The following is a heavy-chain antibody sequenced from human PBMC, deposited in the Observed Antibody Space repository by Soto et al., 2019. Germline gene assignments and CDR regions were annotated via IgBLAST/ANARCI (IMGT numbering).Heavy chain of an antibody. Sequence: PGGSLRLSCAASGFTFSSYSMNWVRQAPGKGLEWVSSISSSSSYIYYADSVKGRFTISRDNAKNSLYLQMNSLRAEGTAVYYCARDAIVATIHDYWGQGTLVTVSS. CDR2: ISSSSSYI. CDR3: ARDAIVATIHDY. V-gene: IGHV3-21*01. D-gene: IGHD5-12*01. J-gene: IGHJ4*02. CDR1: GFTFSSYS.